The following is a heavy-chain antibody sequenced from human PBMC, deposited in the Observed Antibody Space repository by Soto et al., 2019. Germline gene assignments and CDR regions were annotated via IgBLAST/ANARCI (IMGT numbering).Heavy chain of an antibody. V-gene: IGHV4-30-4*01. Sequence: QVQLQESGPGLVKPSQTLSLSCFVSGGSFRSDDYFWSWIRQPPGKALEWMGYISHRGTAYYNPSLKSRLAMSIDTSKKQFSLRLRSVTAADTPTYYCARGHYDVLTGFYVRYFDYWGRGTRVTVSS. CDR1: GGSFRSDDYF. CDR3: ARGHYDVLTGFYVRYFDY. D-gene: IGHD3-9*01. J-gene: IGHJ4*02. CDR2: ISHRGTA.